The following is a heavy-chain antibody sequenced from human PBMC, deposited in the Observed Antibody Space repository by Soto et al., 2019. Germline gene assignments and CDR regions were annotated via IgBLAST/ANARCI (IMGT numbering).Heavy chain of an antibody. CDR1: GYTFTGYY. J-gene: IGHJ6*02. V-gene: IGHV1-2*02. D-gene: IGHD6-25*01. CDR3: ARNGPGIAAYYGMDV. Sequence: GASVKVSCKASGYTFTGYYMHRVRQAPGQGLEWMGWINANSGNTNYAQKFQGRVTMTTDTSTSTAYMELRSLRSDDTAVYYCARNGPGIAAYYGMDVWGQGTTVTVSS. CDR2: INANSGNT.